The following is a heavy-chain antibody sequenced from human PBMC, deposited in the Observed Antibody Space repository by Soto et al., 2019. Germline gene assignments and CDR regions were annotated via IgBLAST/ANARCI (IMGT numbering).Heavy chain of an antibody. CDR2: ISGSGGST. Sequence: GGSLRLSCAASGFTFSSYAMSWVRQAPGKGLEWVSAISGSGGSTYYADSVKGRFTISRDNSKNTLYLQMNSLRAEDTAVYYCAKVRLTAYSSSWYQGYYFDYWGQGTLVTVSS. V-gene: IGHV3-23*01. CDR3: AKVRLTAYSSSWYQGYYFDY. D-gene: IGHD6-13*01. CDR1: GFTFSSYA. J-gene: IGHJ4*02.